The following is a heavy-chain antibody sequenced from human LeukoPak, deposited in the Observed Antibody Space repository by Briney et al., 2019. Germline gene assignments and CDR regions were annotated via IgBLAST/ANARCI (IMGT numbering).Heavy chain of an antibody. J-gene: IGHJ5*02. D-gene: IGHD2-15*01. CDR1: GGSISSGGYS. V-gene: IGHV4-30-2*01. CDR3: ARGRLYCSGGSCYSCWFDP. Sequence: SETLSLTCAVSGGSISSGGYSWSWIRQPPGKGPEWIGYIYHSGSTYYNPSLKSRVTISVDRSKNQFSLKLSSVTAADTAVYYCARGRLYCSGGSCYSCWFDPWGQGTLVTVSS. CDR2: IYHSGST.